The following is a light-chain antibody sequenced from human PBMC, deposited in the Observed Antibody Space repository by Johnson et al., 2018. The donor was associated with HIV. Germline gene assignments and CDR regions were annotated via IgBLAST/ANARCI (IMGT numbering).Light chain of an antibody. CDR3: GTWDGSLSVYV. J-gene: IGLJ1*01. V-gene: IGLV1-51*01. CDR2: DNN. Sequence: QSVLTQPPSVSAAPGQKVTISCSGSSSNIGNNYVSWYQQLPGTAPKLIIYDNNKRPSGIPARFSGSKSATSATLDITGLQTGDEADYYCGTWDGSLSVYVFGAGTEVTVL. CDR1: SSNIGNNY.